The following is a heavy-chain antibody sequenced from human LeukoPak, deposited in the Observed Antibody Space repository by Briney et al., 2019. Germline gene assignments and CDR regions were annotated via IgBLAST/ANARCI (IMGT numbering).Heavy chain of an antibody. D-gene: IGHD1-26*01. Sequence: PSETLSLTCTVSGGSISSYYWSWIRQPPGKGLEWIGYIYYSGSTNYNPSLKSRVTISVDTSKNQFSLKLSSVTAADTAVYYCARSAKRSGSYYDYWGQGTLVTVSS. CDR2: IYYSGST. J-gene: IGHJ4*02. CDR1: GGSISSYY. CDR3: ARSAKRSGSYYDY. V-gene: IGHV4-59*01.